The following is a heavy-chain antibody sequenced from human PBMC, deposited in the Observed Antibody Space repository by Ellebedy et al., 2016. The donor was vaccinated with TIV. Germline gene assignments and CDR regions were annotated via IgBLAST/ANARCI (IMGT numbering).Heavy chain of an antibody. J-gene: IGHJ4*02. CDR1: GFTVNTNY. D-gene: IGHD5-12*01. CDR2: VYSGGST. CDR3: ARGVGNCSGPSCYALDY. Sequence: PGGSLRLSCAASGFTVNTNYMTWVRQPPGKGLEWVSLVYSGGSTYYADSVQGRFTISRDRSKNTLYLEMTSLRDEDTAVYYCARGVGNCSGPSCYALDYWGRGTLVTVSS. V-gene: IGHV3-66*01.